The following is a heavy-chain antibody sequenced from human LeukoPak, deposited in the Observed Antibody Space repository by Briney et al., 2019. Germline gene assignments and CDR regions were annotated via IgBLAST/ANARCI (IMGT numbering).Heavy chain of an antibody. J-gene: IGHJ6*02. CDR1: GYTFTGYY. V-gene: IGHV1-2*02. D-gene: IGHD5-12*01. CDR2: INPNSGGT. Sequence: ASVKVSCKASGYTFTGYYMHWVRQAPGQGLEWMGWINPNSGGTNYAQKFQGRVTMTRDTSISTAYMELTRLRSDDTAVYYCVRVEYSGYYYYGMDVWGQGTTVTVSS. CDR3: VRVEYSGYYYYGMDV.